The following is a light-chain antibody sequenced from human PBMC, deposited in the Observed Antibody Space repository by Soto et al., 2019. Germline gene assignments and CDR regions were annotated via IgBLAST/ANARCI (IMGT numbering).Light chain of an antibody. V-gene: IGKV3D-15*01. J-gene: IGKJ5*01. CDR2: GAS. Sequence: ETVSTLSQATLSVSPGERATLSRRASQSVSSYLAWYQQKPGQAPKLLIYGASSRATGIPARFSGSGSGTDFTLTISSLQPEDCAVYYCQQCSSLPMTFGQGTRVDIK. CDR1: QSVSSY. CDR3: QQCSSLPMT.